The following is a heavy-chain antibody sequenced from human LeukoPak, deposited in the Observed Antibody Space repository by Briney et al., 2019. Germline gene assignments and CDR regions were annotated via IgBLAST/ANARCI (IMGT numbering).Heavy chain of an antibody. Sequence: PGGSLRLSCAASGFTFSNYAMSWVRQAPGKGLEWVSALGGSGINAYYADSVKGRFTISRDNSKNTLYLQMNSLRAEDTAVYYCAKDRAYGRYFDGPDYWGQGTLVTVSS. J-gene: IGHJ4*02. CDR2: LGGSGINA. CDR3: AKDRAYGRYFDGPDY. CDR1: GFTFSNYA. D-gene: IGHD3-9*01. V-gene: IGHV3-23*01.